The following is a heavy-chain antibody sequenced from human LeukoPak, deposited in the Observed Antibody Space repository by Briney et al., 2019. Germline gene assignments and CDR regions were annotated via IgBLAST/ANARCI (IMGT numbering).Heavy chain of an antibody. CDR2: ISSSSSYI. Sequence: GGSLRLSCAASGFTFSSYSMNWVRQAPGKGLEWVSSISSSSSYIYYADSVKGRFTISRDNAKNSLYLQMNSLKAEDTAVYYCARSSGKRAYFDYWGQGTLVTVSS. CDR1: GFTFSSYS. D-gene: IGHD3-10*01. J-gene: IGHJ4*02. V-gene: IGHV3-21*01. CDR3: ARSSGKRAYFDY.